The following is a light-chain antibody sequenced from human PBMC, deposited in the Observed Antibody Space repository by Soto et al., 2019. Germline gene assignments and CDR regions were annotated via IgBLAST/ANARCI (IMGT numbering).Light chain of an antibody. CDR2: GGY. CDR1: QSVSSSN. V-gene: IGKV3-20*01. J-gene: IGKJ1*01. Sequence: EIVMTQSPATLSVSPGESATLSCRASQSVSSSNLAWYQQKRGQSPRVIIYGGYTRAAGIPDRFSGSGSGPDFTLTISRLEPEDFAVYFCQHYGDSPWTFGQGTKVDIK. CDR3: QHYGDSPWT.